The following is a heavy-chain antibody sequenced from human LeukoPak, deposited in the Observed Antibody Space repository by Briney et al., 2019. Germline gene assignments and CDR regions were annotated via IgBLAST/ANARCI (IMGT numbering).Heavy chain of an antibody. D-gene: IGHD3-10*01. CDR3: VKAVYYGSGSYPLFDP. CDR2: VSGNGGST. V-gene: IGHV3-64D*06. CDR1: GFTFSRYA. Sequence: GGSLRLSCSASGFTFSRYAMYWVRQAPGKGLEYVSAVSGNGGSTYYADSVKGRFTISGDNSKNTLYLQMSSLRAEDTAVYYCVKAVYYGSGSYPLFDPWGQGTLVTVSS. J-gene: IGHJ5*02.